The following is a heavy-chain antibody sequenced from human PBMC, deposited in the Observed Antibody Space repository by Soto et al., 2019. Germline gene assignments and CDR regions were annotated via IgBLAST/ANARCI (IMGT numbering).Heavy chain of an antibody. Sequence: GESLKISCKGSGYNFTIYWIGWVRQMPGKGLEWMGIFYPGDSDTRYSPSFQGQVTISADRSISTAYLQWSSLKASDSAMYFCVRNGGPVRSLEWLPTVGPNYYGMGVWGKGTSVTGSA. V-gene: IGHV5-51*01. CDR3: VRNGGPVRSLEWLPTVGPNYYGMGV. J-gene: IGHJ6*04. CDR1: GYNFTIYW. D-gene: IGHD3-3*01. CDR2: FYPGDSDT.